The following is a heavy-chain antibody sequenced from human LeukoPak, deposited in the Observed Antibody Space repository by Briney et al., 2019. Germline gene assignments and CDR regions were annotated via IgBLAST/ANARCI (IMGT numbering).Heavy chain of an antibody. CDR2: ISWNSGGI. D-gene: IGHD6-6*01. CDR3: AKEGHSSSERYYYFYMDV. V-gene: IGHV3-9*01. J-gene: IGHJ6*03. Sequence: SLRLSCAASGFTFDDYAMHWVRQPPGKGLEWVSGISWNSGGIGYADSLKGRFTISRDNAKNALYLRMNSLRAEDTALYYCAKEGHSSSERYYYFYMDVWGKGTTVTVSS. CDR1: GFTFDDYA.